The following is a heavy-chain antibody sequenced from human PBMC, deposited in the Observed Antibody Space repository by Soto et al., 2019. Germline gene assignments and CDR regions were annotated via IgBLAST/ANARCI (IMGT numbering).Heavy chain of an antibody. V-gene: IGHV4-59*01. CDR2: IYYSGST. CDR1: GGSISSYY. D-gene: IGHD3-3*01. CDR3: ARGSDFWSGYRFDY. Sequence: SETLSLTCTVSGGSISSYYWSWIRQPPGKGLEWIGYIYYSGSTNYNPSLKSRVTISVDTSKNQFSLKLSSVTTADTAVYYCARGSDFWSGYRFDYWGQGTLVTVSS. J-gene: IGHJ4*02.